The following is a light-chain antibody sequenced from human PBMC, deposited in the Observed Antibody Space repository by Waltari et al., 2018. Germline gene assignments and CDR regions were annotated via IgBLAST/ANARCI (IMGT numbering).Light chain of an antibody. CDR2: DET. J-gene: IGLJ1*01. Sequence: SSEMTQEPVVSVALGQTVRITCQGGGLRTFYANWYQQKPGQAPLLVIYDETHRPSGIPDRFSGSRSGHTASLTISGAQAEDEADYYCNTRDISGDHLVFGSGTKVTVL. CDR1: GLRTFY. V-gene: IGLV3-19*01. CDR3: NTRDISGDHLV.